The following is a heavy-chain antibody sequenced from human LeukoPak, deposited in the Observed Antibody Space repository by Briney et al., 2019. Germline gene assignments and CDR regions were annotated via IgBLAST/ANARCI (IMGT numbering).Heavy chain of an antibody. CDR2: ISYDGSNK. J-gene: IGHJ3*02. CDR3: ARVRSAFDI. Sequence: GGSLRLSCAASGFTFSSYGMHWVRQAPGKGLEWVAVISYDGSNKYYADSVKGRFTISRDNSKNTLYLQMNSLRAEDTAVYYCARVRSAFDIWGQGTMVTVSS. V-gene: IGHV3-30*03. D-gene: IGHD4/OR15-4a*01. CDR1: GFTFSSYG.